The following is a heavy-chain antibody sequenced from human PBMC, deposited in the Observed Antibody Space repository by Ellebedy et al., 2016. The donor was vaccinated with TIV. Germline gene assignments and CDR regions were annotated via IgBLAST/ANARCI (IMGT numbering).Heavy chain of an antibody. D-gene: IGHD6-13*01. CDR3: TTGSSRGY. CDR1: GFTFTDAW. Sequence: PGGSLRLSCAASGFTFTDAWMTWVRQGPGKGLEWVGRIKSNTVGETRDYAATVKVTFTISMDDSKRTLFLQMNSLNAEDTAVYYCTTGSSRGYWGQGTLVTVSS. J-gene: IGHJ4*02. CDR2: IKSNTVGETR. V-gene: IGHV3-15*01.